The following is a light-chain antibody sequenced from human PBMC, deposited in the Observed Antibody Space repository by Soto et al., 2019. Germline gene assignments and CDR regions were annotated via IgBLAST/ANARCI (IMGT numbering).Light chain of an antibody. CDR3: QHSNSYPIT. CDR2: DAS. Sequence: DIQMTQSPSTLSASVGDRVAITCRASQSITTYLTWYQQKQGKAPKLLIYDASSLKSGVPSRFSGSVSGTEGTITISSLQQDDGSTYYCQHSNSYPITFGQGTRLEIK. CDR1: QSITTY. V-gene: IGKV1-5*01. J-gene: IGKJ5*01.